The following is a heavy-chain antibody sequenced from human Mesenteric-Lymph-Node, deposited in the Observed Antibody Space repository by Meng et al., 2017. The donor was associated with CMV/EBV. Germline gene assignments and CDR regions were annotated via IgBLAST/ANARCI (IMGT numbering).Heavy chain of an antibody. CDR1: GGSFSGYY. V-gene: IGHV4-34*01. CDR2: INHSGVP. Sequence: QVQLQQWGAGLLKPSETLSLTCAVYGGSFSGYYWSWIRQPPGKGLEWIGEINHSGVPNYNPSLKSRVTISLDRSKNQFSLKLSSVTAEDTAVYYCARGSDIPVNNYWGQGTLVTVSP. J-gene: IGHJ4*02. D-gene: IGHD2-15*01. CDR3: ARGSDIPVNNY.